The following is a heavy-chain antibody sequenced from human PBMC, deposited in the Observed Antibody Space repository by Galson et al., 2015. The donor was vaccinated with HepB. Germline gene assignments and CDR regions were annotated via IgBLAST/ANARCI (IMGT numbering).Heavy chain of an antibody. V-gene: IGHV4-30-4*01. J-gene: IGHJ4*02. CDR1: GGSIRSVDYY. CDR3: ARTVVEYSYGADC. Sequence: QVQLQESGPGLVKPSQTLSLTCTVSGGSIRSVDYYWTWIRQPPGKGLEWMGYIYYTGRTNYNPSLKSRISMSMDTSKNQLSVSLSSVTAADTAVYYCARTVVEYSYGADCWGQGILVTVAA. CDR2: IYYTGRT. D-gene: IGHD3-22*01.